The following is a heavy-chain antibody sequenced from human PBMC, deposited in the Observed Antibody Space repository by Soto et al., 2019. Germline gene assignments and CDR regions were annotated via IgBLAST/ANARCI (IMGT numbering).Heavy chain of an antibody. CDR3: ARHAGGTIFGVVIMAPAWFDP. V-gene: IGHV4-39*01. J-gene: IGHJ5*02. CDR1: GGSISSSSYC. Sequence: PSVTLSLTCTVAGGSISSSSYCWGWIRQPPGKGLEWIGSIYYSGSTYYNPSLKSRVTISVDTSKNQFSLKLSSVTAADTAVYYCARHAGGTIFGVVIMAPAWFDPWGQGTLVTVSS. D-gene: IGHD3-3*01. CDR2: IYYSGST.